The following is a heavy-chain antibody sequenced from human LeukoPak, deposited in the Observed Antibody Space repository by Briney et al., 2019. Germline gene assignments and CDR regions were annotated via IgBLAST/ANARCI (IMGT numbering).Heavy chain of an antibody. CDR3: ARALRAFCDY. CDR1: GGSISSYY. D-gene: IGHD3-10*01. J-gene: IGHJ4*02. CDR2: IYHSGST. V-gene: IGHV4-38-2*02. Sequence: SETLSLTCTVSGGSISSYYWSWIRQPPGKGLEWIGSIYHSGSTYYNPSLKSRVTISVDTSKNQFSLKLSSVTAADTAVYYCARALRAFCDYWGQGTLVTVSS.